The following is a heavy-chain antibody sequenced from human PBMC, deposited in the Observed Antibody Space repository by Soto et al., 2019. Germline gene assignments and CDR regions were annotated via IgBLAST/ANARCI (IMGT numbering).Heavy chain of an antibody. D-gene: IGHD2-2*01. CDR3: ARVATRGDIVVVPAENFDY. Sequence: SETLSLTCTVSGGSISIYYWSWIRQPPGKGLEWIGYIYYSGSTNYNPSLKSRVTISVDTSKNQFSLKLSSVTAADTAVYYCARVATRGDIVVVPAENFDYWGQGTLVTVSS. J-gene: IGHJ4*02. V-gene: IGHV4-59*01. CDR1: GGSISIYY. CDR2: IYYSGST.